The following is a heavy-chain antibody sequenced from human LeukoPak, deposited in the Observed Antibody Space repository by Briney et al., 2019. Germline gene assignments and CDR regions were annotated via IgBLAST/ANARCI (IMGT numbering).Heavy chain of an antibody. CDR1: GYSISSGYY. Sequence: SETLSLTCTVSGYSISSGYYWGWIRQPPGKGLEWIGSIYHSGSTYYNPSLKSRVTISVDTSKNQFSLKLSSVTAADTAVYYYARDQELYCSSTSCPPPGFWFDPWGQGTLVTVSS. V-gene: IGHV4-38-2*02. D-gene: IGHD2-2*01. J-gene: IGHJ5*02. CDR2: IYHSGST. CDR3: ARDQELYCSSTSCPPPGFWFDP.